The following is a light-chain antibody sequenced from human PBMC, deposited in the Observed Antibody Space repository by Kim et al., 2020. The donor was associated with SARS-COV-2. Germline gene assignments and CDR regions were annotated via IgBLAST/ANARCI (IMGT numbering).Light chain of an antibody. J-gene: IGLJ2*01. CDR2: GKN. CDR1: SLRSYY. V-gene: IGLV3-19*01. CDR3: NTRDSNENVF. Sequence: VALGQTVRTTCQGDSLRSYYATGYQQKPGQAPILVIYGKNNRPPGIPDRFSGSSSGNTASLTITGTQAGDEADYYCNTRDSNENVFFGGGTQLTVL.